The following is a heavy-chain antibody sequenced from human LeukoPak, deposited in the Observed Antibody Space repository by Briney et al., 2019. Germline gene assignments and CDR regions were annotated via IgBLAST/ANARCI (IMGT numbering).Heavy chain of an antibody. CDR2: IYSGGST. CDR3: ARDRDSSGWYWSFDY. J-gene: IGHJ4*02. V-gene: IGHV3-53*01. Sequence: GGSLRLSCAASGFTVSSNYMGWVRQAPGKGLEWVSVIYSGGSTYYADSVKGRFTISRDNSKNTLYLQMNSLRAEDTAVYYCARDRDSSGWYWSFDYWGQGTLVTVSS. CDR1: GFTVSSNY. D-gene: IGHD6-19*01.